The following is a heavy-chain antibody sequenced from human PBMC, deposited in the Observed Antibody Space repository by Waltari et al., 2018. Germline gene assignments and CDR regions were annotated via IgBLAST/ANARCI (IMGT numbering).Heavy chain of an antibody. CDR2: ISSSSSTI. D-gene: IGHD6-6*01. V-gene: IGHV3-48*01. Sequence: EVQLVESGGGLVQPGGSLSLSCASSGFTFSSYSMNWVRQAPGKGLEWVSYISSSSSTIYYADSVKGRFTISRDNAKNSLYLQMNSLRAEDTAVYYCAGQYSRRYYYYGMDVWGQGTTVTVSS. CDR1: GFTFSSYS. J-gene: IGHJ6*02. CDR3: AGQYSRRYYYYGMDV.